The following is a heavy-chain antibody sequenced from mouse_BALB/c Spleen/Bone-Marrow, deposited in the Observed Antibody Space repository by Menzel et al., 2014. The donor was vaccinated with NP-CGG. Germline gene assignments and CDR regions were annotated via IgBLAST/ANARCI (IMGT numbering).Heavy chain of an antibody. V-gene: IGHV3-1*02. Sequence: VQLQQSGPDLVKSPQSLSLTCTVTGYSITSGHNCHWIRQFPGNKLEWMGYIHYSGYTNYNPSLKSRISITRDTSKNQFFLQLNSVTTEDTATYYCARGGYYGSSYFDYWGQGTTLTVSS. J-gene: IGHJ2*01. D-gene: IGHD1-1*01. CDR3: ARGGYYGSSYFDY. CDR2: IHYSGYT. CDR1: GYSITSGHN.